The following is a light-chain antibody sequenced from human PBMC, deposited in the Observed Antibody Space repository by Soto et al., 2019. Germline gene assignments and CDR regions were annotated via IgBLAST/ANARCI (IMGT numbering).Light chain of an antibody. CDR3: QQYVSSPVT. CDR2: GAS. CDR1: QSVSSN. Sequence: EIVMTQSPATLSVSPGERATLSCRASQSVSSNLAWYQQKPGQAPRPLIYGASSRASGIPDRFSGSGSGTDFTLTISRLEPEDFAVYYCQQYVSSPVTFGQGTKVDI. V-gene: IGKV3-20*01. J-gene: IGKJ1*01.